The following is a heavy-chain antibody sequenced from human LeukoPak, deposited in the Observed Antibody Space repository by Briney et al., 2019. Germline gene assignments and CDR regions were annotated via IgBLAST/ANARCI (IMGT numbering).Heavy chain of an antibody. J-gene: IGHJ6*02. V-gene: IGHV3-30*18. D-gene: IGHD2-15*01. CDR2: ISYDGSNK. Sequence: GGSLRLSCAASGFTFSSYGMHWVRQAPGKGLEWVAVISYDGSNKYYADSVKGRFTISRDNSKNTLYLQMDSLRAEDTAVYYCAKDIKCSGGSCYYGMDGWGQGTTVTVSS. CDR3: AKDIKCSGGSCYYGMDG. CDR1: GFTFSSYG.